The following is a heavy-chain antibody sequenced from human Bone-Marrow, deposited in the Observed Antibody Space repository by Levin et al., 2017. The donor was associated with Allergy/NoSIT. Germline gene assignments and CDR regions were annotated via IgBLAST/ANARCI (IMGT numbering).Heavy chain of an antibody. J-gene: IGHJ6*02. CDR1: GFTFSRYG. V-gene: IGHV3-33*01. CDR3: ARDFGGDTSGYYLKPYTEDYYYYYGMDV. Sequence: GGSLRLSCAASGFTFSRYGMHWVRQAPGKGLEWVAVMWSDGTHKNYADSVKGRFTISRDNSKNTLYLEMNSLRAEDTGVFYCARDFGGDTSGYYLKPYTEDYYYYYGMDVWGQGTTVTVSS. CDR2: MWSDGTHK. D-gene: IGHD3-3*01.